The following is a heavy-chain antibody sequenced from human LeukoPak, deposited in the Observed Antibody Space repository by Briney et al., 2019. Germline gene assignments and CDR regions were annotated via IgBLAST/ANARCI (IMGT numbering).Heavy chain of an antibody. CDR2: VIPIFGTP. V-gene: IGHV1-69*13. Sequence: GASVKVSCKASGGTFSSYAISWVRQAPGQGLEWMGGVIPIFGTPNYAQKFQDRVTITADESMSTVYMALSSLRSEDTAVFYCAHCSGVGCYSQGFDFWGQGTRVTVSS. CDR1: GGTFSSYA. CDR3: AHCSGVGCYSQGFDF. D-gene: IGHD2-15*01. J-gene: IGHJ5*01.